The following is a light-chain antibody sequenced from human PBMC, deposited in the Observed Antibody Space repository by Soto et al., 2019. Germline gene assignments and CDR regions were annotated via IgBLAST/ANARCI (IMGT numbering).Light chain of an antibody. CDR2: VAS. V-gene: IGKV1-27*01. J-gene: IGKJ1*01. Sequence: DLQMNQSPSSLSGSVGASVTITCRARQGISNYLAWYQQRPGKAPTLLIYVASTLQSGVQCRFSSSGSGTYISLTISSLQPEDVANYYCQRYNNAPRTFGQRTKVEIK. CDR1: QGISNY. CDR3: QRYNNAPRT.